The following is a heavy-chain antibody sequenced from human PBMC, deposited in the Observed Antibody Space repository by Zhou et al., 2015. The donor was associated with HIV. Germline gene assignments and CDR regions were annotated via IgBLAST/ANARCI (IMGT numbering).Heavy chain of an antibody. V-gene: IGHV1-69*01. Sequence: QVQLVQSGAEVKKPGSSVKVSCKASGGTFSSYAISWVRQAPGQGLEWMGGIIPIFGTANYAQKFQGRVTITADESTSTAYMELSSLRSEDTAVYYCARDRSKEWLVRGYFDYWGQGTLVTVSS. CDR2: IIPIFGTA. CDR1: GGTFSSYA. D-gene: IGHD6-19*01. CDR3: ARDRSKEWLVRGYFDY. J-gene: IGHJ4*02.